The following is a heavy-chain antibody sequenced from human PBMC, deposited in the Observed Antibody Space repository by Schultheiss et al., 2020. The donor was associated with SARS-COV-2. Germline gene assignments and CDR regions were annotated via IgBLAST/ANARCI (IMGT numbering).Heavy chain of an antibody. Sequence: GESLKISCAASGFTFSSYGMHWVRQAPGKGLEWVAVIWYDGSNKYYADSVKGRFTISRDNSKNTLYLQMNSLRAEDTAVYYCAKGYRVYSGSYLDYFDYWGQGTLVTVSS. CDR3: AKGYRVYSGSYLDYFDY. J-gene: IGHJ4*02. CDR1: GFTFSSYG. CDR2: IWYDGSNK. D-gene: IGHD1-26*01. V-gene: IGHV3-33*06.